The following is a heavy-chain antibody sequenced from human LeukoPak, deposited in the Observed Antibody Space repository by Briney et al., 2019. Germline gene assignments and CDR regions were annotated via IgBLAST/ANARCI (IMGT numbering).Heavy chain of an antibody. CDR2: ISYDGSNK. D-gene: IGHD6-19*01. J-gene: IGHJ4*02. Sequence: GGSLRLSCAASGFTFSSYAMHWVRQAPGKGLEWVAVISYDGSNKYYADSVKGRFTISRDNSKNTLYLQMNSLRAEDTAVYYCAKDDFIAVAGTPDYWGQGTLVTVSS. CDR1: GFTFSSYA. CDR3: AKDDFIAVAGTPDY. V-gene: IGHV3-30*04.